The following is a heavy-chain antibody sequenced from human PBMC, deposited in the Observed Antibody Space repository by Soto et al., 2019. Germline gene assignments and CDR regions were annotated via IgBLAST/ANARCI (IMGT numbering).Heavy chain of an antibody. Sequence: SETLSLTCTVSGGSISSYYWSWIRQPPGKGLEWIGYIYYSGSTNYNPSLKSRVTISVDTSKNQFSLKLSSVTAADTAVYYCARTIVVVPAAMPDSRYYYYMDVWGKGTTVTVSS. CDR1: GGSISSYY. J-gene: IGHJ6*03. D-gene: IGHD2-2*01. CDR3: ARTIVVVPAAMPDSRYYYYMDV. V-gene: IGHV4-59*08. CDR2: IYYSGST.